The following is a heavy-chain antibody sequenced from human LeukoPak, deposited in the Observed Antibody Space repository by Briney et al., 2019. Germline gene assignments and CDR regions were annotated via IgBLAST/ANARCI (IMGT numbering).Heavy chain of an antibody. CDR3: ARDWHCSGGSCYSDY. CDR2: ITVYNGNT. J-gene: IGHJ4*02. V-gene: IGHV1-18*01. Sequence: ASVKVSCKASGNTFTSYGISWVRQVPGQGLEWMGWITVYNGNTNYTQKLQGRVTMTTDTSTSTAYMELRSLRSDDTAVYYCARDWHCSGGSCYSDYWGQGTLVTVSS. D-gene: IGHD2-15*01. CDR1: GNTFTSYG.